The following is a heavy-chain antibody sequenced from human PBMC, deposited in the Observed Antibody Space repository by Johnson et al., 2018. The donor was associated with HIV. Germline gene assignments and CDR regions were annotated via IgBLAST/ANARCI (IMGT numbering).Heavy chain of an antibody. V-gene: IGHV3-30-3*01. CDR2: MSYDGSKE. J-gene: IGHJ3*02. CDR3: ARSIVGAIVDAFDM. Sequence: QMMLVESGGGVVQPGRSLRLSCAASGFSLSDYAIHWVRQAPVKGLEWVGVMSYDGSKENYADSVKGRFTISRDNSKNTVYLQMNTLRPEDTAVYYCARSIVGAIVDAFDMWGQATMVTVSS. CDR1: GFSLSDYA. D-gene: IGHD1-26*01.